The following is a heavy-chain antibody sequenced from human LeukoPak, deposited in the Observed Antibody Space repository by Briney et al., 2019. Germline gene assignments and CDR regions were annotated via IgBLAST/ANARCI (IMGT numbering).Heavy chain of an antibody. CDR3: ARGIEVGSGYMDV. D-gene: IGHD3-22*01. Sequence: GGSLRLSCAASGFTFSSYGMHWVRQAPGKGLEWVAFIRYDGSNKYYADSVKGRFTISRDNSKNTLYLQMNSLRAEDTAVYYCARGIEVGSGYMDVWGKGTTVTISS. CDR1: GFTFSSYG. J-gene: IGHJ6*03. CDR2: IRYDGSNK. V-gene: IGHV3-30*02.